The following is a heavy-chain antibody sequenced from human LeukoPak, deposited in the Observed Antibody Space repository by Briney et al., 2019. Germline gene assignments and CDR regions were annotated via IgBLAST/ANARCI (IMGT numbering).Heavy chain of an antibody. J-gene: IGHJ6*03. CDR2: ISSSSSYI. CDR3: ARDRDYYYYMDV. CDR1: GFTFSSYS. Sequence: KTGGSLRLSCAASGFTFSSYSMNWVRQAPGKGLEWVSSISSSSSYIYYADSVKGRFTISRDNAKNSLYLQMNSLRAEDTAVYYCARDRDYYYYMDVRGKGTTVTVSS. D-gene: IGHD5-24*01. V-gene: IGHV3-21*01.